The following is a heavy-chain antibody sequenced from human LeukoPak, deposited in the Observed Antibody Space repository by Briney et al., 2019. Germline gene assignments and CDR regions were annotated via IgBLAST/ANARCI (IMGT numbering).Heavy chain of an antibody. Sequence: QPGGSLRLSCAASGFTFSSYSMNWVRQAPGKGLEWVSYISSSSSTIYYADSVKGRFTISRDNAKNSLYLQMNSLRAEDTAVYYCASSWFRPPYYFDYWGQGTLVTVSS. D-gene: IGHD3-10*01. J-gene: IGHJ4*02. CDR1: GFTFSSYS. CDR2: ISSSSSTI. V-gene: IGHV3-48*01. CDR3: ASSWFRPPYYFDY.